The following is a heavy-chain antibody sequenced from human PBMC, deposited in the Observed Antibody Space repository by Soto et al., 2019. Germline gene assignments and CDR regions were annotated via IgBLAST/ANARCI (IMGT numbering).Heavy chain of an antibody. D-gene: IGHD6-19*01. V-gene: IGHV3-66*01. J-gene: IGHJ4*02. CDR2: IYSGDNT. CDR1: GFTVTSDY. Sequence: EVQLVESGGDLVQPGGSLRLSCAASGFTVTSDYMSWVRQAPGKGLEWISTIYSGDNTYYEDSVKGRFIISRDKSKNTLYLQMNTLRAEDTAVYYCARFPRIALAAFDCWGQGTLVTVSS. CDR3: ARFPRIALAAFDC.